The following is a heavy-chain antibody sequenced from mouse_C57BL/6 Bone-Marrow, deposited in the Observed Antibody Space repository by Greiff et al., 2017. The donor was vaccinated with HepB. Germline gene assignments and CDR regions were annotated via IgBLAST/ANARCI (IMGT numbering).Heavy chain of an antibody. J-gene: IGHJ2*01. CDR2: IHPNSGST. CDR3: ARRGYDYGGFDY. CDR1: GYTFTSYW. D-gene: IGHD2-4*01. V-gene: IGHV1-64*01. Sequence: QVQLQQPGAELVKPGASVKLSCKASGYTFTSYWMHWVKQRPGQGLEWIGMIHPNSGSTNYNEKFKSKATLTVDKSSSTAYMQLSSLTSEDSAVYYCARRGYDYGGFDYWGQGTTLTVSS.